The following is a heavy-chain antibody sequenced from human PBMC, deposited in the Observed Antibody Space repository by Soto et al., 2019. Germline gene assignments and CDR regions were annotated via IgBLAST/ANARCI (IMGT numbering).Heavy chain of an antibody. CDR1: GGSISGYY. J-gene: IGHJ5*02. D-gene: IGHD6-13*01. Sequence: SETLSLTCTVSGGSISGYYWSWIRQPPGKGLEWIGYIYYSVSTSYNPSLKSRVTISVDTSKNQFSLKLSSVTAADTAVYYCARDGSSSWYPKYNWFDPWGQGTLVTVS. V-gene: IGHV4-59*01. CDR2: IYYSVST. CDR3: ARDGSSSWYPKYNWFDP.